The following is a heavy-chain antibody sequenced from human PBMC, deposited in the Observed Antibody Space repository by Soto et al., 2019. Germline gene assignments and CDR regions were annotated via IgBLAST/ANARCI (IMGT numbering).Heavy chain of an antibody. Sequence: QVQLVQSGAEVKKPGASVKVSCQASGYTFITYGVSWVRQAPGQGLDWLGWISTYNGNTRYAERLQGRVTMTTDTTTHTAYVELRNLRSDDTAVYYCARGPTDYYDNSANYFLDYWGHGALVTVSS. D-gene: IGHD3-22*01. J-gene: IGHJ4*01. V-gene: IGHV1-18*01. CDR3: ARGPTDYYDNSANYFLDY. CDR2: ISTYNGNT. CDR1: GYTFITYG.